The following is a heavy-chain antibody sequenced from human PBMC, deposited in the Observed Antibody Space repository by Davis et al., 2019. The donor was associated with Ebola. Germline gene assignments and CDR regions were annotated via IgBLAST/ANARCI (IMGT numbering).Heavy chain of an antibody. J-gene: IGHJ4*02. CDR3: ARDREGFVVVTAILHGYFDY. V-gene: IGHV1-18*01. CDR2: ISAYNGNT. Sequence: AASVKVSCKASGYTFTSYGISWVRQAPGQGLEWMGWISAYNGNTNYAQKLQGRVTMTTDTSTSTAYMELRSLRSDDTAVYYCARDREGFVVVTAILHGYFDYWGQGTLVTVSS. CDR1: GYTFTSYG. D-gene: IGHD2-21*02.